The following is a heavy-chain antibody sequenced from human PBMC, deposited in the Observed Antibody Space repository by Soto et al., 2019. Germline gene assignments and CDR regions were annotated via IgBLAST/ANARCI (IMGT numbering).Heavy chain of an antibody. V-gene: IGHV1-69*02. CDR3: ARSDGPLGDY. CDR2: IIPMLAIT. CDR1: GGTFNVYT. Sequence: SVKVSCKASGGTFNVYTIIWVRQAPGQGLEWMGRIIPMLAITKYSQKFQGRVTITRDTSASTAYMELSSLRSEDTAVYYCARSDGPLGDYWGQGTLVTVSS. J-gene: IGHJ4*02. D-gene: IGHD4-17*01.